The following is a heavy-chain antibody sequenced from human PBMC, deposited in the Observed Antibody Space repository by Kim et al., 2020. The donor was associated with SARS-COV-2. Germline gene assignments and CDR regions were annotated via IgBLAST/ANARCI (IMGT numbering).Heavy chain of an antibody. V-gene: IGHV3-64D*09. D-gene: IGHD3-3*01. CDR3: VKDTAYDFWSGYYRGGDYYYGMDV. CDR1: GFTFSSYA. J-gene: IGHJ6*02. CDR2: ISSNGGST. Sequence: GGSLRLSCSASGFTFSSYAMHWVRQAPGKGLEYVSAISSNGGSTYYADSVKGRFTISRDNSKNTLYLQMSSLRAEDTAVYYCVKDTAYDFWSGYYRGGDYYYGMDVWGQGTTVTVSS.